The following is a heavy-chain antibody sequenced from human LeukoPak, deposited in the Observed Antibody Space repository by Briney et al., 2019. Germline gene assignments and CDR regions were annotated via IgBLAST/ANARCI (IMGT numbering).Heavy chain of an antibody. CDR1: GGSVSSGFYY. J-gene: IGHJ1*01. V-gene: IGHV4-61*02. Sequence: PSETLSLTCTVSGGSVSSGFYYWSWIRQPAGKGLGWIGRIYTSGTTNYNPSLKSRVTISVDTSKNQFSLKLNSVTAADTAVYYCAADFSHWGQGTLVTVSS. CDR3: AADFSH. CDR2: IYTSGTT.